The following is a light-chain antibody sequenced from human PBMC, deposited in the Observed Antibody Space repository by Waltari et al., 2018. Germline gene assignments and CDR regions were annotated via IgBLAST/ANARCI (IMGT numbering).Light chain of an antibody. Sequence: DIQMTPSPSSLSASVGDRVTITCQSSLAINNRLNWYQQKPGKAPNLQMYDASNLRTGVPSKFSGSGSGTEITFTISRLQPEDTATYCCQEYDNVPLTFGGGTKLEIK. CDR2: DAS. V-gene: IGKV1-33*01. CDR1: LAINNR. J-gene: IGKJ4*01. CDR3: QEYDNVPLT.